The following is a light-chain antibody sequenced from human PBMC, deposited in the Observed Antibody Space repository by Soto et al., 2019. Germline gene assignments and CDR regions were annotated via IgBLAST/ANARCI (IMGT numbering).Light chain of an antibody. CDR1: SSDVGNYNL. Sequence: QSALTQPASVSGPPGRSITISCIGTSSDVGNYNLVSWYQQHPGKAPKLMIYEGSKRPSGVSNRFSASKSGNTASLTISGLQAEDEADYYCCSYAGSSTYYVFGTGTKVTVL. CDR3: CSYAGSSTYYV. V-gene: IGLV2-23*01. J-gene: IGLJ1*01. CDR2: EGS.